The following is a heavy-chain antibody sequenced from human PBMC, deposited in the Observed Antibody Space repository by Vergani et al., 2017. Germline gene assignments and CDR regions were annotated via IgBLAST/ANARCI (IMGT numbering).Heavy chain of an antibody. CDR3: ARAVVVVAALDY. CDR2: IIPILGIA. Sequence: QVQLVQSGAEVKKPGSSVKVSCKASGGTFRSYTISWVRQAPGQGLEWMGRIIPILGIANYAQKFQGRVTITADKSTSTAYMVLSSLRSEDTAVYYCARAVVVVAALDYWGQGTLVTVSS. J-gene: IGHJ4*02. CDR1: GGTFRSYT. V-gene: IGHV1-69*02. D-gene: IGHD2-15*01.